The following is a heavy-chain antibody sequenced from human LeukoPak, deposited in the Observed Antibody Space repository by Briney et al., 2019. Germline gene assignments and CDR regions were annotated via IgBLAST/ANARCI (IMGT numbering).Heavy chain of an antibody. CDR3: TTGYYYDSSGYY. J-gene: IGHJ4*02. D-gene: IGHD3-22*01. CDR2: IWYDGSNK. Sequence: PGGSLRLSCAASGFTFSSYGMHWVRQAPGKGLEWVAVIWYDGSNKYYADSVKGRFTISRDNSKNTLYLQMNSLRAEDTAVYYCTTGYYYDSSGYYWGQGTLVTVSS. V-gene: IGHV3-33*01. CDR1: GFTFSSYG.